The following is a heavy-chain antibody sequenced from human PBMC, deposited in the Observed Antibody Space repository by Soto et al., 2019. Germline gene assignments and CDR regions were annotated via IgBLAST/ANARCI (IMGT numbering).Heavy chain of an antibody. D-gene: IGHD3-10*01. V-gene: IGHV4-34*01. CDR2: VNYSGDP. Sequence: QVQLQQWGAGLLKPSETLSLTCAVYGGSFSGYFWSWIRQSPGKGLEWIGEVNYSGDPNYNPSLKRRVTIPADTSKNQFSLTLKSVTAAETAVYYCARDDRFWFGSFWSQGALVTVSS. J-gene: IGHJ4*02. CDR1: GGSFSGYF. CDR3: ARDDRFWFGSF.